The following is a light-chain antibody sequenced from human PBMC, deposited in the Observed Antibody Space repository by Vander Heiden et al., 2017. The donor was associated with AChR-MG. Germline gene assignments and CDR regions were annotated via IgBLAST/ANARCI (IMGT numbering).Light chain of an antibody. CDR3: NSRDSSGNHYV. V-gene: IGLV3-19*01. Sequence: SSELTQDPAVSVALGPSVTITCQGDSLRSYSASWYQQKPGQAPLVVIFAKNNRPSGIPDRFSGSNSGNTASLTITGAQAEDEADYYCNSRDSSGNHYVFGTGTRVTVL. CDR1: SLRSYS. CDR2: AKN. J-gene: IGLJ1*01.